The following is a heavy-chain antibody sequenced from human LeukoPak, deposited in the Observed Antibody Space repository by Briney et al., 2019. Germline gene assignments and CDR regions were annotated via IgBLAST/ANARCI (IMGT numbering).Heavy chain of an antibody. CDR2: IWYDGSNK. CDR3: ARASKRWDAFDI. Sequence: GGSLRLSCAASGFTFSSYGMHWVRQAPGKGLEWVAVIWYDGSNKYYADSVKGRFTISRDNSKNTLYLQMNSLRAEDTAMYYCARASKRWDAFDIWGQGTMVTVSS. CDR1: GFTFSSYG. V-gene: IGHV3-33*01. D-gene: IGHD4-23*01. J-gene: IGHJ3*02.